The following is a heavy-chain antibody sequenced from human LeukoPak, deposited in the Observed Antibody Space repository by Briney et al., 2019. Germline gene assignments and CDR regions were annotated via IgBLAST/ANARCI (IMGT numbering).Heavy chain of an antibody. J-gene: IGHJ4*02. CDR3: ARIKGYSSSPRDY. CDR1: GYTYTSYD. D-gene: IGHD6-13*01. CDR2: MNPNSGNT. Sequence: LVASVKVSCKASGYTYTSYDINWVRQATGQGLEWMGWMNPNSGNTGYAQKFQGRVTMTRNTSISTAYMELSSLRSEDTAVCYCARIKGYSSSPRDYWGQGTLVTVSS. V-gene: IGHV1-8*01.